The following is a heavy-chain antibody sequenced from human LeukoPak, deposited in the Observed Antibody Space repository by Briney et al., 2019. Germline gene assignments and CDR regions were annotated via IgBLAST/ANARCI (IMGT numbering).Heavy chain of an antibody. CDR3: ARAGVTPTYFDY. Sequence: PSETLSLTCAVSGYSISSGYYWGWIRQPPGKGLEWIGSIYHSGSTYYNPSLKSRVTISVDTSKNQFSLKLSSVTAADTAVYYCARAGVTPTYFDYWGQGTLGTVSS. CDR2: IYHSGST. J-gene: IGHJ4*02. CDR1: GYSISSGYY. V-gene: IGHV4-38-2*01. D-gene: IGHD2-21*02.